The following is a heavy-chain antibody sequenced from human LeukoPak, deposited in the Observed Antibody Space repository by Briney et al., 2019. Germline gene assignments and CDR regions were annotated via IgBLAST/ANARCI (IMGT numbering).Heavy chain of an antibody. CDR3: ARGASGVYTVTTCWFEP. J-gene: IGHJ5*02. CDR1: GYTFTGYY. D-gene: IGHD4-17*01. CDR2: INPNSGGT. V-gene: IGHV1-2*02. Sequence: ASVKVSSKASGYTFTGYYMHWVRQAPGQGLEWMGWINPNSGGTNYAQKFQGRVTMTRDTSISTAYMELSRLRSDDTAVYYCARGASGVYTVTTCWFEPWGQGTLVTVSS.